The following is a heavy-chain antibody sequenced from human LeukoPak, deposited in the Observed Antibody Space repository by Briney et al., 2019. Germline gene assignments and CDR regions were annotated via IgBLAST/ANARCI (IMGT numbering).Heavy chain of an antibody. J-gene: IGHJ4*02. V-gene: IGHV3-23*01. CDR1: GFTFSNYA. Sequence: GGSLRLSCAASGFTFSNYAMNWVRQAPGKGLEWVSSISGNGGNTYYADSVKARFTISRDNSKNTLYLQMDSLRAEDTALYYCAKDSTVYTYGFDPFDYWGQGTLVTVSS. D-gene: IGHD5-18*01. CDR3: AKDSTVYTYGFDPFDY. CDR2: ISGNGGNT.